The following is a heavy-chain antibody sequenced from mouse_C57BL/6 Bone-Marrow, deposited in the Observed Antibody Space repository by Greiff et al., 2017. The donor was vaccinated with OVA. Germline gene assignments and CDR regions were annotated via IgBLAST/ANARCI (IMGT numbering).Heavy chain of an antibody. Sequence: QVQLQQPGAELVKPGASVKLSCTASGYTFTSYWMQWVKQRPGQGLEWIGEIDPSDSYTNYNQKFKGKATLTVDTSSSTAYMQLSSLTSEDSAVYYCARDDGYYFDYWGQGTTLTVSS. CDR2: IDPSDSYT. CDR1: GYTFTSYW. D-gene: IGHD2-3*01. CDR3: ARDDGYYFDY. V-gene: IGHV1-50*01. J-gene: IGHJ2*01.